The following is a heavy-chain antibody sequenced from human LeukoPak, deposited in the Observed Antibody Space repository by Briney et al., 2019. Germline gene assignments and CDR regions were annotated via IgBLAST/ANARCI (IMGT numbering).Heavy chain of an antibody. CDR2: IYYSGST. Sequence: SETLSLTCTVSGGSISSSSYYWGWIRQPPGKGLEWIGSIYYSGSTYYNPSLKSRVTISVDTSKNQFSLKLSSVTAADTAVYYCARLMSYDYLDYWGQGTLVTVSS. CDR1: GGSISSSSYY. J-gene: IGHJ4*02. D-gene: IGHD2-21*01. V-gene: IGHV4-39*01. CDR3: ARLMSYDYLDY.